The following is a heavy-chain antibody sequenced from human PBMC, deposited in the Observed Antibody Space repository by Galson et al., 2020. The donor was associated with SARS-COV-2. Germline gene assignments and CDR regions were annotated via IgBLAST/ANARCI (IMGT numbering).Heavy chain of an antibody. CDR2: IIHIFDTA. CDR1: GGTFSSYD. V-gene: IGHV1-69*13. Sequence: SVKVSCKASGGTFSSYDINWVRQAPGQGLEWMGGIIHIFDTAKYAQKFQGRVTITADESATTAYMELTSLRSEDTAVYFCVRGEVQTLDYWGQGTLVTVSS. D-gene: IGHD3-16*01. CDR3: VRGEVQTLDY. J-gene: IGHJ4*02.